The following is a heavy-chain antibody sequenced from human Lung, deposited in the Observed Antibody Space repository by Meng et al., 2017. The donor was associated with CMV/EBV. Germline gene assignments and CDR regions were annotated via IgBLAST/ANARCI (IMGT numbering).Heavy chain of an antibody. D-gene: IGHD6-6*01. CDR3: ARDHGYTSSSGIFFFGI. V-gene: IGHV3-7*01. CDR2: LKEDGSEK. J-gene: IGHJ4*02. CDR1: RFTFGVYW. Sequence: GASLKISWAGSRFTFGVYWMNWLRQAPGKGLEWVATLKEDGSEKYYADSVNGRFTISRDSARNSLYLQMSSLRGEDTAVYYCARDHGYTSSSGIFFFGIWGQGXLVTVSS.